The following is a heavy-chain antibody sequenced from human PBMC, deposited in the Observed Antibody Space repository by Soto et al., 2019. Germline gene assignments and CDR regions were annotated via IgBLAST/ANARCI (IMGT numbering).Heavy chain of an antibody. Sequence: PSETLSLTCTVSGGSISSYYWSWIRQPPGKGLEWIGYIYYSGSTNYKPSLKSRVTISVDTSKNQFSLKLSSVTAADTAVYYCAREVGSRIDYWGQGTLVTVSS. V-gene: IGHV4-59*12. CDR1: GGSISSYY. CDR2: IYYSGST. J-gene: IGHJ4*02. CDR3: AREVGSRIDY. D-gene: IGHD6-13*01.